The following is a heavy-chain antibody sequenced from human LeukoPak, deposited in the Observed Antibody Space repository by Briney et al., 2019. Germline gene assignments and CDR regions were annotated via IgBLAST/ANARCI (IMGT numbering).Heavy chain of an antibody. Sequence: SETLSLTCAVYGGSFSGYYWSWIRQPPGKGLEWIGEINHSGSTNYNPSLKSRVTISVDTSKNQFSLKLSSVTAADTAVYCCAAFGVVILVDYWGQGTLVTVSS. V-gene: IGHV4-34*01. CDR1: GGSFSGYY. J-gene: IGHJ4*02. CDR2: INHSGST. CDR3: AAFGVVILVDY. D-gene: IGHD3-3*01.